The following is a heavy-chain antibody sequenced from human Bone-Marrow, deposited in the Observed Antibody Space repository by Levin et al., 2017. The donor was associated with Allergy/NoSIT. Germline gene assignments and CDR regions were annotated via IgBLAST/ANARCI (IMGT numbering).Heavy chain of an antibody. D-gene: IGHD5-12*01. CDR3: ARFNGYDFDY. J-gene: IGHJ4*02. Sequence: SQTLSLTCTVSGGSISGGGYYWSWIRQHPGKGLEWIGYIYYSGNTYYNPSLKSRVIISVVTSKNQLSLKLTSVTVADTAMYYCARFNGYDFDYWGQGTLVTVSS. V-gene: IGHV4-31*03. CDR1: GGSISGGGYY. CDR2: IYYSGNT.